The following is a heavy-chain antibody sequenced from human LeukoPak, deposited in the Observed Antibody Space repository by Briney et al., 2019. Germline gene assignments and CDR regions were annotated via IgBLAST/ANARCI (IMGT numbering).Heavy chain of an antibody. Sequence: VASVKVSCKASGYTFTGYYMHWVRQAPGQGLEWMGWINPNSGGTNYAQKFQGRVTMTRDTSISTAYMELSRLRSDDTAVYYCARDLVVPATTVYDYWGQGTLVTVSS. D-gene: IGHD2-2*01. V-gene: IGHV1-2*02. CDR2: INPNSGGT. CDR1: GYTFTGYY. CDR3: ARDLVVPATTVYDY. J-gene: IGHJ4*02.